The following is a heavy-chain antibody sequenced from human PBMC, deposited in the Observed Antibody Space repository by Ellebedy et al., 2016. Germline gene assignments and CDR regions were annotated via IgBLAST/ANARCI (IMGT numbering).Heavy chain of an antibody. CDR1: GFTFSNYA. V-gene: IGHV3-30*04. CDR2: ISYDGSQT. J-gene: IGHJ4*02. CDR3: AREGYSSGSIGVLDY. Sequence: GESLKISCAASGFTFSNYAIQWVRQAPGKGLDWVAVISYDGSQTYYADSVKGRFTISRDNSKNTLYLQMNSLRAEDTAVYYCAREGYSSGSIGVLDYWGQGTLVTVSS. D-gene: IGHD2-15*01.